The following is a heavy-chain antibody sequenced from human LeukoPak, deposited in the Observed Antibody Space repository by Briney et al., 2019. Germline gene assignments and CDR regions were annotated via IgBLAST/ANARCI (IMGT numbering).Heavy chain of an antibody. CDR2: INTGGGGT. CDR3: ARDGGRIAVAGPRNGMDV. D-gene: IGHD6-19*01. V-gene: IGHV1-2*02. CDR1: GYTFTSYG. J-gene: IGHJ6*02. Sequence: ASVKVSCKASGYTFTSYGISWVRQAPGQGLEWMGWINTGGGGTNYAQKFQGRLTMTRDTSISTAYMELSRLRSDDTAVYYCARDGGRIAVAGPRNGMDVWGQGTTVAVSS.